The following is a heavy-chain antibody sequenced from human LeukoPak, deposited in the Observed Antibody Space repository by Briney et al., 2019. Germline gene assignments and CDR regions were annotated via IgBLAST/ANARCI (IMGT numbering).Heavy chain of an antibody. V-gene: IGHV1-46*01. CDR1: GYTFTSYY. J-gene: IGHJ4*02. Sequence: ASVKVSCKASGYTFTSYYMHGVRQAPGQGLEWMGIINPSGGSTSYAQKFQGRVTMTRDTSTSTVYMELSSLRSEDTAVYYCARDLSESWLRDGYNWPPGDYWGQGTLVTVSS. CDR3: ARDLSESWLRDGYNWPPGDY. D-gene: IGHD5-24*01. CDR2: INPSGGST.